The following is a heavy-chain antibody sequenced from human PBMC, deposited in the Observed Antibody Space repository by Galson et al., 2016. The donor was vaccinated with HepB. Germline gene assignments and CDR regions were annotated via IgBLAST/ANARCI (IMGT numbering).Heavy chain of an antibody. D-gene: IGHD1-26*01. Sequence: SVKVSCKASGYTFTSYYMHWVRQAPGKGLEWMGKINPSGGTTTYAQKFQGRVTMARDTSTSTVFMEVRSLRPEDTAVYYCAREEAAGSYNYWGQGTLVSVSS. J-gene: IGHJ4*02. CDR1: GYTFTSYY. CDR2: INPSGGTT. CDR3: AREEAAGSYNY. V-gene: IGHV1-46*01.